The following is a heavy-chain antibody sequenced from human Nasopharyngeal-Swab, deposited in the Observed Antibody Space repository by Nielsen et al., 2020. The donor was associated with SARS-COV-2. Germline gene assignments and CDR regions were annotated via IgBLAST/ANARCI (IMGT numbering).Heavy chain of an antibody. CDR2: INPGGGSA. CDR3: ARGGDPREVVAATDCFDP. V-gene: IGHV1-46*01. D-gene: IGHD2-15*01. Sequence: WARQAPGQGLEWMGIINPGGGSARYSQNFQGRVTMTRDTSTNTVYMELYSLTSEDTAVYYCARGGDPREVVAATDCFDPWGQGTLVTVSS. J-gene: IGHJ5*02.